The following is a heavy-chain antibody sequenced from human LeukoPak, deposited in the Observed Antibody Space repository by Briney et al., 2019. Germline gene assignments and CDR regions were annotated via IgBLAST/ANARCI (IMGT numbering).Heavy chain of an antibody. CDR2: MNPNSGGT. Sequence: ASVKVSCKASGYTFTDYYMHWVRQAPGQGLEWMGWMNPNSGGTNYAQKFQGRVTMTRDTSVSTAYMELSRLKSDDTAVYYCAKEARLVVAATPGCFDYWGQGTLVTVSS. CDR1: GYTFTDYY. CDR3: AKEARLVVAATPGCFDY. J-gene: IGHJ4*02. V-gene: IGHV1-2*02. D-gene: IGHD2-15*01.